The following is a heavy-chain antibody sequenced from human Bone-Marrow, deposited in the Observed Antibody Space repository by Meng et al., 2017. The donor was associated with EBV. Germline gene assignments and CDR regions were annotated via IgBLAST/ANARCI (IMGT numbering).Heavy chain of an antibody. D-gene: IGHD6-25*01. J-gene: IGHJ5*02. CDR2: INHSGST. Sequence: QVPLQQWGAGLLKPSETLSLTCVVYGGSFSGYYWTWIRQPPGKGLEWIGEINHSGSTNYNPSLKSRVTISVDTSKNQFSLKLSSVTAADTAVYYCATQRRDTDWFDPWGQGTLVTVSS. V-gene: IGHV4-34*01. CDR3: ATQRRDTDWFDP. CDR1: GGSFSGYY.